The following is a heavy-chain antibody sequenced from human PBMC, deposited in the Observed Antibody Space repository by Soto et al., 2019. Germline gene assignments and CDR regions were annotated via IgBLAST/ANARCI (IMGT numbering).Heavy chain of an antibody. D-gene: IGHD6-6*01. J-gene: IGHJ6*03. CDR2: IKQDGSEK. CDR1: GFTFSSNW. CDR3: ARDRVERAARPHYYMDV. V-gene: IGHV3-7*01. Sequence: EVQLVESGGGLVQPGGSLRLSCAASGFTFSSNWMSWVRQAPGKGLEWVANIKQDGSEKYYVDSVKGRFTISRDNAKNSLYLQMNSLRAEDTAVYYCARDRVERAARPHYYMDVWGKGTTVTVSS.